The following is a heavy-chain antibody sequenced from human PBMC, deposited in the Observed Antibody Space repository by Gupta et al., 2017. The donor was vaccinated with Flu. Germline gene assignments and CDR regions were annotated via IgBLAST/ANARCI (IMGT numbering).Heavy chain of an antibody. V-gene: IGHV3-23*01. CDR3: SKGGGTGNSDF. CDR1: GFTFRLSA. J-gene: IGHJ4*02. CDR2: ISGSGTPT. Sequence: EVHLLDSGGGLVQPGGSLRLSCAASGFTFRLSAMPWVRQAPGKGLEWLSTISGSGTPTFYADSVRGRFTIFRDNSKNTVYLQMNSLRVDDTAVYFCSKGGGTGNSDFWGQGTRVTVSS. D-gene: IGHD1-1*01.